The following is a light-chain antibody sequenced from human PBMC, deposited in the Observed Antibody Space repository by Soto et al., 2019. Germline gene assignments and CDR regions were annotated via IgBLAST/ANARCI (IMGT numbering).Light chain of an antibody. J-gene: IGLJ1*01. CDR1: SSDIGAYNY. V-gene: IGLV2-14*01. CDR2: EVS. Sequence: QSALTQSASVSGSPGQSITISCTGTSSDIGAYNYVSWYQQHPGKAPKLMIYEVSNRPSGVSNRFSGSKSGNTASLTISGLQDEDEADYYCSSYTGSSTPYVFGTGIKLTVL. CDR3: SSYTGSSTPYV.